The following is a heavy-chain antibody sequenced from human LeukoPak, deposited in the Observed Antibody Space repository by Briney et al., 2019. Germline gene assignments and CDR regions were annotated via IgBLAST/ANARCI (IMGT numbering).Heavy chain of an antibody. CDR2: ISSSSSYI. Sequence: GGSLRLSCAASGFTFSSYSMNWVRQAPGKGLEWVSSISSSSSYIYYADSVKGRFTISRDNAKNSLYLQMNSLRAEDTAVYYCARDRWNDDYMIDYWGQGTLVTVSS. CDR1: GFTFSSYS. D-gene: IGHD1-1*01. CDR3: ARDRWNDDYMIDY. V-gene: IGHV3-21*01. J-gene: IGHJ4*02.